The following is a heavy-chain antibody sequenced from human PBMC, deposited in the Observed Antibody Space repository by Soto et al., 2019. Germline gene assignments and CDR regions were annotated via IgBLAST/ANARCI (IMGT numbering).Heavy chain of an antibody. Sequence: QVQLQESGPGLVKPSETLSLTCSVSGGSISSYYWSWIRQPPGKGLEWIGYIYYRGSTNYNPSLKSRVTIAVDKSKNQFSLKLSSVTDADTAVYYCARDLHGPPGVQHWGQGTLVTVSS. V-gene: IGHV4-59*01. CDR2: IYYRGST. CDR1: GGSISSYY. CDR3: ARDLHGPPGVQH. J-gene: IGHJ1*01.